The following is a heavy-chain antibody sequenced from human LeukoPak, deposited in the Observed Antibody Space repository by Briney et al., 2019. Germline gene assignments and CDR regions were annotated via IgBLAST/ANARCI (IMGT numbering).Heavy chain of an antibody. D-gene: IGHD6-19*01. J-gene: IGHJ4*02. CDR1: GYTFTGYY. V-gene: IGHV1-2*02. Sequence: GASVKVSCKASGYTFTGYYMHWVRQAPGQGLEWMGWINPNSGGTNCAQKFQGRVTMTRDTSISTAYMELSRLRSDDTAVYYCASSTPSSGWHYYFDYWGQGTLVTVSS. CDR2: INPNSGGT. CDR3: ASSTPSSGWHYYFDY.